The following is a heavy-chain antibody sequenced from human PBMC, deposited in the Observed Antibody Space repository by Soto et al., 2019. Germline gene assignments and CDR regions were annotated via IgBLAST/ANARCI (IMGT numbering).Heavy chain of an antibody. Sequence: GGSLRLSCAASGFTFSSYRMSWVRQAPGKGLEWVANIKQDGSEKYYVDSVKGRFTISRGNAKNSLYLQMNSLRAEDTAVYYCARVLWFGELFGVENWFDPWGQGTLVTVAS. CDR1: GFTFSSYR. J-gene: IGHJ5*02. D-gene: IGHD3-10*01. V-gene: IGHV3-7*05. CDR2: IKQDGSEK. CDR3: ARVLWFGELFGVENWFDP.